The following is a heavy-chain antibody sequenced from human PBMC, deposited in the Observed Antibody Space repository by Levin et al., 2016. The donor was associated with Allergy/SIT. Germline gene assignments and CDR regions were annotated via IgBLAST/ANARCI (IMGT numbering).Heavy chain of an antibody. V-gene: IGHV4-30-2*01. D-gene: IGHD3-10*01. CDR2: IYHSGST. CDR3: ARDSGDYYGSGSYYAY. Sequence: SETLSLTCAVSGGSISSGGYSWSWIRQPPGKGLEWIGYIYHSGSTYYNPSLKSRVTISVDRSKNQFSLKLSSVTAADTAVYYCARDSGDYYGSGSYYAYWGQGTLVTVSS. CDR1: GGSISSGGYS. J-gene: IGHJ4*02.